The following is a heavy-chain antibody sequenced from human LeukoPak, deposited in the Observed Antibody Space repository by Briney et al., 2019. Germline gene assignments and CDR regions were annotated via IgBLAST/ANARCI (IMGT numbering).Heavy chain of an antibody. J-gene: IGHJ6*03. CDR1: GFTFSSYA. V-gene: IGHV3-23*01. Sequence: GGSLRLSCAASGFTFSSYAMSWVRQATGKGLEWVSASNGDSGRTYYADSVKGRFTISRDNSKNTLYLQMHSLRAEDTAVYYCAKSTAGCGSNCGHYYYYMDVWGEGTTVTVSS. CDR2: SNGDSGRT. D-gene: IGHD6-13*01. CDR3: AKSTAGCGSNCGHYYYYMDV.